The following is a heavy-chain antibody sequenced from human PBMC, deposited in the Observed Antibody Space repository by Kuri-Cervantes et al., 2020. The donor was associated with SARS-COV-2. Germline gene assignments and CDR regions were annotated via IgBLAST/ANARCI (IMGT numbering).Heavy chain of an antibody. D-gene: IGHD2-2*01. V-gene: IGHV4-39*07. CDR3: ARELEYCSSTSCYGQFPDY. Sequence: SETLSLTCTVSGGSISSSSYYWGWIRQPPGKGLEWIGSIYYSGSTYYNPSLKGRVTISVDTSKNQFSLKLSSVTAADTAVYYCARELEYCSSTSCYGQFPDYWGQGTLVTVSS. CDR1: GGSISSSSYY. CDR2: IYYSGST. J-gene: IGHJ4*02.